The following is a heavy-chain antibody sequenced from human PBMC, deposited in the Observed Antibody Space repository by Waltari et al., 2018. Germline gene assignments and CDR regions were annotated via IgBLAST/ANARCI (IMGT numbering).Heavy chain of an antibody. Sequence: QVQLVESGGGVVQPGGSLRLSCAASGFTFSSYGMHWVRQAPGKGLEWIGSIYYSGSTYYNPSLKSRVTISVDTSKNQFSLKLSSVTAADTAVYYCARQARDGYNSYFDYWGQGTLVTVSS. D-gene: IGHD1-1*01. CDR3: ARQARDGYNSYFDY. CDR2: IYYSGST. J-gene: IGHJ4*02. V-gene: IGHV4-38-2*01. CDR1: GFTFSSYG.